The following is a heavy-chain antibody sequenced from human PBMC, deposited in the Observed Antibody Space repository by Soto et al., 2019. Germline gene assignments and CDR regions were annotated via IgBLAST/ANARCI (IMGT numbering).Heavy chain of an antibody. D-gene: IGHD3-3*01. CDR2: TYYRSKWYN. CDR3: ARDGQSIFLEHPTAETNWFDP. CDR1: GDSVSSNSAA. Sequence: PSQTLSLTCAISGDSVSSNSAAWNWIRQSPSRGLEWLGRTYYRSKWYNDYAVSVKSRITINPDTSKNQFSLQLNSVTPEDTAVYYCARDGQSIFLEHPTAETNWFDPWGQGTLVTVSS. J-gene: IGHJ5*02. V-gene: IGHV6-1*01.